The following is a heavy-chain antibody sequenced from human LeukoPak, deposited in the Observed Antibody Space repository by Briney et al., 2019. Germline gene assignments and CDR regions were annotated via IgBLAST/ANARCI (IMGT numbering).Heavy chain of an antibody. V-gene: IGHV1-18*01. CDR3: AREAAAEQYFQH. CDR1: GYTFTSYG. CDR2: ISAYNGNT. D-gene: IGHD6-13*01. Sequence: ASVKVSCKASGYTFTSYGISWVRQAPGQGLEWMGWISAYNGNTNYAQKLQGRVTMTTDTSTSTAYMELRGLRSDDTAVYYCAREAAAEQYFQHWGQGTLVTVSS. J-gene: IGHJ1*01.